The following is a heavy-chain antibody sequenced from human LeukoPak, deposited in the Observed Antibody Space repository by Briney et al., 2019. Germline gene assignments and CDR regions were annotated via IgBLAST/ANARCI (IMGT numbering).Heavy chain of an antibody. Sequence: GRSLRLSCVGTGFSLDDYAMHWVRQVPGKGLEWVSRISWDSGSQAYADSVKGRFTISRDNAKNSLFLEMNSLRPEDTAFYYCIKDMGFDLLKDAFHIWGQGTLVTVSS. V-gene: IGHV3-9*01. CDR2: ISWDSGSQ. J-gene: IGHJ3*02. CDR1: GFSLDDYA. CDR3: IKDMGFDLLKDAFHI. D-gene: IGHD1-26*01.